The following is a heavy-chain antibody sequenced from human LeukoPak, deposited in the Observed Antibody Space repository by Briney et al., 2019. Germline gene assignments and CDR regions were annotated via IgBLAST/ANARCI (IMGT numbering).Heavy chain of an antibody. J-gene: IGHJ5*02. CDR3: ARDRAIAAAGTLSRIDP. CDR2: ISSSGSTI. D-gene: IGHD6-13*01. Sequence: GGFLRLSCAASGFTFSDYYMSWIRQAPGKGLEWVSYISSSGSTIYYADSVKGRFTISRDNAKNPLYLQMNSLRAEDTAVYYCARDRAIAAAGTLSRIDPWGQGTLVTVSS. CDR1: GFTFSDYY. V-gene: IGHV3-11*01.